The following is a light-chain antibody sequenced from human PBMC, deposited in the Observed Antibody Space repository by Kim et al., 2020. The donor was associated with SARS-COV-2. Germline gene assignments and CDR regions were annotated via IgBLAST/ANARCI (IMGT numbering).Light chain of an antibody. V-gene: IGLV1-47*01. CDR1: SSIVGSNY. Sequence: GQRVITSSSGSSSIVGSNYVYWYQQHPGTAPKLLIYENSQRPSGVPDRFSGSKSGTSASLTISGLRSEDEADYYCAAWDDSLSGWVFGGGTQLTVL. CDR3: AAWDDSLSGWV. CDR2: ENS. J-gene: IGLJ3*02.